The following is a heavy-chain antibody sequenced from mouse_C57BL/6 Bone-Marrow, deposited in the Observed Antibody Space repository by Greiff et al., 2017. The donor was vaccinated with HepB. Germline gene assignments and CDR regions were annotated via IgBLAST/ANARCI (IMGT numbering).Heavy chain of an antibody. V-gene: IGHV5-6*02. J-gene: IGHJ3*01. CDR1: GFTFSSYG. CDR2: ISSGGSYT. D-gene: IGHD2-5*01. Sequence: DVMLVESGGDLVKPGGSLKLSCAASGFTFSSYGMSWVRQTPDKRLEWVATISSGGSYTYYPDSVKGRFTISRDNAKNTLYLQMSSLKSEDTAMYYCARHYYSNLWFAYWGQGTLVTVSA. CDR3: ARHYYSNLWFAY.